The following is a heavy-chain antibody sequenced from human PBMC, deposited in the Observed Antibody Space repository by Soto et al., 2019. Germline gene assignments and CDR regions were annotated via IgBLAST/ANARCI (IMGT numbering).Heavy chain of an antibody. D-gene: IGHD3-10*01. CDR3: ASNYGSGYRAFDS. CDR2: VNPILSMS. V-gene: IGHV1-69*02. Sequence: QVQLVQSGAEVKSAGSSVKVSCKASGDTFNFYSINWVRQAPGLALEWVGRVNPILSMSNYAQRLQGRVTMTADKSTGTAYMELWSLRSEDTAIYYCASNYGSGYRAFDSWGQGALVTVSS. CDR1: GDTFNFYS. J-gene: IGHJ4*02.